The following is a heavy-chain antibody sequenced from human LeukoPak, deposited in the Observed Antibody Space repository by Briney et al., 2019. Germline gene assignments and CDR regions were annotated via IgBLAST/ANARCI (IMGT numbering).Heavy chain of an antibody. CDR2: IYISGST. D-gene: IGHD3-16*01. V-gene: IGHV4-4*07. CDR1: GGSISSYY. Sequence: SETLSLTCTVSGGSISSYYWSWIRQPAGKGLEWIGRIYISGSTNYNPSLKSRVTMSVDTSKNQFSLKLSSVTAADTAVYYCARHGGSYYYYYMDVWGKGTTVTISS. J-gene: IGHJ6*03. CDR3: ARHGGSYYYYYMDV.